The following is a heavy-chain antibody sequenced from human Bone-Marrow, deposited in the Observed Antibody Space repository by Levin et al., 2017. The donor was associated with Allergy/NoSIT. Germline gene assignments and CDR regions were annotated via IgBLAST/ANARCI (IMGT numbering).Heavy chain of an antibody. Sequence: GGSLRLSCEASGFTFSNYWVTWVRQAPGKGLEWVANIKQDGSEKYYVASVKGRFTISRDNAKNSLYLQMNSLRADDTAIYYCVTYHRGTAAGGTLDYWGQGTLVTVSS. V-gene: IGHV3-7*01. CDR3: VTYHRGTAAGGTLDY. CDR1: GFTFSNYW. D-gene: IGHD6-13*01. CDR2: IKQDGSEK. J-gene: IGHJ4*02.